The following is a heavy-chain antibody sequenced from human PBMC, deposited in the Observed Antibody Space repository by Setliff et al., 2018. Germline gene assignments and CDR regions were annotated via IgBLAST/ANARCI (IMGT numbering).Heavy chain of an antibody. Sequence: SETLSLTCTVSDGSSSSHYWSWIRQPPGKGLEWIGYIHFSGTANYSPSLRSRLTISVDTSKNQFSLKLRSVTAADTAVYYCARSRTPAVKGGVFAVWGRGTLVTVSS. D-gene: IGHD6-19*01. V-gene: IGHV4-59*11. J-gene: IGHJ2*01. CDR3: ARSRTPAVKGGVFAV. CDR1: DGSSSSHY. CDR2: IHFSGTA.